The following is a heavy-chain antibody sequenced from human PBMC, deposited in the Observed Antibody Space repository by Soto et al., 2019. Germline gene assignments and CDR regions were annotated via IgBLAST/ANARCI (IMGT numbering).Heavy chain of an antibody. D-gene: IGHD4-17*01. CDR3: ANSLTTVTPGY. J-gene: IGHJ4*02. CDR2: ISNSSSTI. V-gene: IGHV3-48*01. CDR1: GFTFSSYS. Sequence: EVQLVASGGGLVQPGGSLRLSCAASGFTFSSYSMNWVRQAPGKGLEWVSYISNSSSTISYADSVRGRFTISRDNAKNSLYLQMNSLRAEDTAVYYCANSLTTVTPGYWGQGTLVTVSS.